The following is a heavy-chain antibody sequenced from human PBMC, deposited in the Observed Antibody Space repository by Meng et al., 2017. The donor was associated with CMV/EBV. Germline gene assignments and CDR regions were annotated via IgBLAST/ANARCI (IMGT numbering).Heavy chain of an antibody. V-gene: IGHV3-30*02. CDR3: AKDGHYYDSSGSNFDY. J-gene: IGHJ4*02. D-gene: IGHD3-22*01. CDR2: IRYDGSNK. CDR1: GFTFSSYG. Sequence: GGSLRLSCAASGFTFSSYGMHWVRQAPGKGLEWVAFIRYDGSNKYYADSVKGRSTISRDNSKNTLYLQMNSLRAEDTAVYYCAKDGHYYDSSGSNFDYWGQGTLVTVSS.